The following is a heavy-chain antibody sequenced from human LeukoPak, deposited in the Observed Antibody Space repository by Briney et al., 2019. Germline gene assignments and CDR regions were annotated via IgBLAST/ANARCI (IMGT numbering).Heavy chain of an antibody. Sequence: GGSLSLSCAASGFTFSRYWMSWVRQAPGKGLEWVANIKQDGSEKYYVDSVKGRFTISRDNAKNSLYLQMTSLRAEDTAVYYCATPLVVTKDGMDVWGQGTTVTVSS. CDR2: IKQDGSEK. D-gene: IGHD2-21*02. J-gene: IGHJ6*02. V-gene: IGHV3-7*01. CDR1: GFTFSRYW. CDR3: ATPLVVTKDGMDV.